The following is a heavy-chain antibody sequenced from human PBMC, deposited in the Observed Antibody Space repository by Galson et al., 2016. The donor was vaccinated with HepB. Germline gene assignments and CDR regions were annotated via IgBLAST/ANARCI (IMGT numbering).Heavy chain of an antibody. CDR3: ASSDYYGSGRQGYFEY. CDR1: GGSISSTNW. CDR2: MYHSGST. J-gene: IGHJ4*02. D-gene: IGHD3-10*01. Sequence: SETLSLTCAVSGGSISSTNWWSWVRQPPGKGLEWIGEMYHSGSTNYSPSLKSRVTISVDKSKNQFSLKLSSVTAADTAVYYCASSDYYGSGRQGYFEYWGQGTLVTVSS. V-gene: IGHV4-4*02.